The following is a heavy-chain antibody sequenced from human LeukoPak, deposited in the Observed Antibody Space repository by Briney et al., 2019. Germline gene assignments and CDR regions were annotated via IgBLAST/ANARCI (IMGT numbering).Heavy chain of an antibody. Sequence: GRSLRLSCAASGFTFSSYAMSWVPHAPGKGLEWVSAISGSGGDTYYADSVQGRFTMSRDNSKNTLYLQMNSLRDEDTAVYYCAKELRSRRWSKYDAFDIWGQGTMVTVSS. CDR2: ISGSGGDT. CDR3: AKELRSRRWSKYDAFDI. D-gene: IGHD6-13*01. V-gene: IGHV3-23*01. CDR1: GFTFSSYA. J-gene: IGHJ3*02.